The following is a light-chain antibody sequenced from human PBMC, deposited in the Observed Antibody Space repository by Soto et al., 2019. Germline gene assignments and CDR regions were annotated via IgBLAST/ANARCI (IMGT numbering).Light chain of an antibody. J-gene: IGKJ3*01. CDR3: QQSYSTPRFT. CDR2: KAS. CDR1: QSFSSW. Sequence: DIQMTQSPPTLSASVGDRVTITCRASQSFSSWLAWYQQNPGKAPKLLIYKASSLQSGVPSRFSGSGSGTDFTLTISSLQPEDCATYYCQQSYSTPRFTFGPGTKVDIK. V-gene: IGKV1-39*01.